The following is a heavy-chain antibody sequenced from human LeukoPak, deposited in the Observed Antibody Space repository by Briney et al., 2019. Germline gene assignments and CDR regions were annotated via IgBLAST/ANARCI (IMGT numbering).Heavy chain of an antibody. CDR2: IYYSGST. Sequence: TPSETLSLTCTVSGGSISSSSYYWGWIRQPPGKGLEWIGSIYYSGSTYYNPSLKSRVAISVDTSKNQFSLKLSSVTAADTAVYYCARQADVLLWLNWFDPWGQGTLVTVSS. CDR1: GGSISSSSYY. CDR3: ARQADVLLWLNWFDP. J-gene: IGHJ5*02. D-gene: IGHD3-10*01. V-gene: IGHV4-39*01.